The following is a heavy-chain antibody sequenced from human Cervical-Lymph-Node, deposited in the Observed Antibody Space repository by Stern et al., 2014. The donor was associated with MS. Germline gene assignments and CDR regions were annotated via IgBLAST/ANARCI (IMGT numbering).Heavy chain of an antibody. V-gene: IGHV3-7*01. D-gene: IGHD2/OR15-2a*01. CDR1: GFSFGTSW. CDR2: IRQGGYNK. Sequence: VQLVESGGGLVQPGGSLRLSCVASGFSFGTSWMSWVRQPPGRGLEWVAYIRQGGYNKFYVDSVKGRFTISRDNARNTLQLQRNSLTVADTAVYYCAKDRRAFLDYWGQGTLVAVSS. CDR3: AKDRRAFLDY. J-gene: IGHJ4*02.